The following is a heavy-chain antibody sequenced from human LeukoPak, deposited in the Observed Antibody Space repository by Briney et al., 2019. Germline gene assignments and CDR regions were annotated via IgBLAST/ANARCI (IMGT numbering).Heavy chain of an antibody. CDR2: INHSGST. CDR3: ARYCSSTSCYGAMDAFDI. Sequence: SETLSLTCAVYGGSFSGYYWSWNRQPPGKGLEWIGEINHSGSTNYNPSLKSRVTISVDTSKNQFSLKLSSVTAADTAVYYCARYCSSTSCYGAMDAFDIWGQGTMVTVSS. D-gene: IGHD2-2*01. CDR1: GGSFSGYY. J-gene: IGHJ3*02. V-gene: IGHV4-34*01.